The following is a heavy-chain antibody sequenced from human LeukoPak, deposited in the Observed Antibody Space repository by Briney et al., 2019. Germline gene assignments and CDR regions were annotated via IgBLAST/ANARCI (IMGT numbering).Heavy chain of an antibody. CDR2: IDEGGSNA. V-gene: IGHV3-74*03. Sequence: GGSLRLSCAASGFTFSNHWMHWVRQAPGKGLVWVSRIDEGGSNAMYADSVKGRFSISRDNAKNTVNLQMNSLRAEDAGVYYCIRDEALWRLDYWGQGTLVTVSS. CDR1: GFTFSNHW. CDR3: IRDEALWRLDY. J-gene: IGHJ4*02. D-gene: IGHD2-21*01.